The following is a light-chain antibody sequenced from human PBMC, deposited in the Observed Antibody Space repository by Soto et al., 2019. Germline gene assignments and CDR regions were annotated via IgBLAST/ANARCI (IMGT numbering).Light chain of an antibody. CDR3: QQYNNWSPRT. V-gene: IGKV3-15*01. J-gene: IGKJ1*01. CDR1: QSVSSN. Sequence: EIVMTQSPATLSVSPGERATLSCRASQSVSSNLAWYQQKPGQAPRLLIYGASTRATGIPARFSGSGSGTEFTITISSLQSEDFAAYYCQQYNNWSPRTFGQGTKVEIK. CDR2: GAS.